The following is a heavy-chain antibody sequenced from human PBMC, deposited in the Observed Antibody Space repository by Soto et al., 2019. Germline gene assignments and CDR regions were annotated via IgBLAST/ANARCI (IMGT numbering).Heavy chain of an antibody. Sequence: GGSLRLSCSASGFTFSSYGMHWVRQAPGKGLEYVSAISSNGGSTYYADSVKGRFTISRDNSKNTLFLQMSSLRAEDTAVYYCAREALWFGAPDYWGQGTLVTVSS. J-gene: IGHJ4*02. D-gene: IGHD3-10*01. CDR1: GFTFSSYG. CDR2: ISSNGGST. V-gene: IGHV3-64D*06. CDR3: AREALWFGAPDY.